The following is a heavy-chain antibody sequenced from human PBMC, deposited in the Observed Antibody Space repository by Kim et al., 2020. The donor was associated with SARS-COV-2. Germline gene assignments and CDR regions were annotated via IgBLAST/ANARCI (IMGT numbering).Heavy chain of an antibody. CDR1: GFTFSSYA. CDR3: AKVTPGQWLVPSGAGAEYFQH. V-gene: IGHV3-23*03. CDR2: IYSGGSST. D-gene: IGHD6-19*01. Sequence: GGSLRLSCAASGFTFSSYAMSWVRQAPGKGLEWVSVIYSGGSSTYYADSVKGRFTISRDNSKNTLYLQMNSLRAEDTAVYYCAKVTPGQWLVPSGAGAEYFQHWGQGTLVTVSS. J-gene: IGHJ1*01.